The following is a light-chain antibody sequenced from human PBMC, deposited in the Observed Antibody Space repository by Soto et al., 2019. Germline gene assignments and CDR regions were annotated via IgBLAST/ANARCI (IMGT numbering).Light chain of an antibody. CDR3: QQYNNWPLT. J-gene: IGKJ4*01. Sequence: EIVLTQSPATLSVSPGERATLSCRASQSISRTLAWYQQRPGQPPRLLIYDASIRATGFPARFSGSGSGTEFTLIISSLQSEDFAVYYCQQYNNWPLTFGGGTTVEIK. CDR2: DAS. V-gene: IGKV3D-15*01. CDR1: QSISRT.